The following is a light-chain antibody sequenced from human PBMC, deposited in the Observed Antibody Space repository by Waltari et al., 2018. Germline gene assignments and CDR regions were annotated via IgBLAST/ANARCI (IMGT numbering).Light chain of an antibody. CDR3: QAWDGSTVV. V-gene: IGLV3-1*01. Sequence: SYELTQPPSESVSPGQTGSITCSGDKLGNKYNSWYHQKPGQSPVLVIYRDTKRPSGIPERFSGSNSGNTATLTISGTQAMDEADYYCQAWDGSTVVFGGGTKLTVL. CDR1: KLGNKY. CDR2: RDT. J-gene: IGLJ2*01.